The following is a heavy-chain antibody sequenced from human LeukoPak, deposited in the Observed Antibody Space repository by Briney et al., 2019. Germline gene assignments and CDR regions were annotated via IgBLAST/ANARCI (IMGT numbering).Heavy chain of an antibody. D-gene: IGHD3-22*01. CDR3: ARGGEPHYYDSSGYLA. J-gene: IGHJ4*02. V-gene: IGHV4-34*01. CDR1: GGSFSGYY. CDR2: INHSGST. Sequence: SETLSLTCAVYGGSFSGYYWSWIRQPPGKGLEWIGEINHSGSTNYNPSLKSRVTISVDTSKNQFSLKLSSVTAADTAVYYCARGGEPHYYDSSGYLAWGQGTLVTVSS.